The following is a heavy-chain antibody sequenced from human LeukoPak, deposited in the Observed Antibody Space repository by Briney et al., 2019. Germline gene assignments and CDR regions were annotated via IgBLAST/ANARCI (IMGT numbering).Heavy chain of an antibody. D-gene: IGHD3-10*01. CDR2: IIPIFGTA. Sequence: PGGSLRLSCAASGFTFSSYAISWVRQAPGQGLEWMGGIIPIFGTANYAQKFQGRVTITTDESTSTAYMELSSLRSEDTAVYYCARSHAGSYSDYWGQGTLVTVSS. J-gene: IGHJ4*02. V-gene: IGHV1-69*05. CDR3: ARSHAGSYSDY. CDR1: GFTFSSYA.